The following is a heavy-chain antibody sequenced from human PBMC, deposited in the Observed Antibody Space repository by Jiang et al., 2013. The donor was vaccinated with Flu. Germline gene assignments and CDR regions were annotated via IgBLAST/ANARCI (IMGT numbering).Heavy chain of an antibody. V-gene: IGHV1-69*04. Sequence: GAEVKKPGSSVKVSCKASGGTFSSYAISWVRQAPGQGLEWMGRIIPILGIANYAQKFQGRVTITADKSTSTAYMELSSLRSEDTAVYYCAREMTDKRWVIFDYWGQGTLVTVSS. CDR1: GGTFSSYA. D-gene: IGHD2-15*01. CDR2: IIPILGIA. CDR3: AREMTDKRWVIFDY. J-gene: IGHJ4*02.